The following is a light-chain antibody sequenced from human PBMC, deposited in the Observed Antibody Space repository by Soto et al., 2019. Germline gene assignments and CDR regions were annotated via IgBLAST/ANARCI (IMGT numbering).Light chain of an antibody. CDR3: QQLNSYPT. Sequence: IQLTQSPSSLSASVGDRFTITCRASQVVSSYLAWYQQKPGKAPKLLIYAASTLQSGVPSRFGGSGSGTEFTLTISSLQPEDSASYYCQQLNSYPTFGQGTRLEIK. CDR1: QVVSSY. J-gene: IGKJ5*01. V-gene: IGKV1-9*01. CDR2: AAS.